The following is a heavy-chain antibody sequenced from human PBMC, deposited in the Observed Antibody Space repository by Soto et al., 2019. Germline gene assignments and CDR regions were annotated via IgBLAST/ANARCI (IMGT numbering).Heavy chain of an antibody. Sequence: QVQLVESGGGVVQPGRSLRLSCRASGFIFSNYGMHWVRQAAGKGLEWVAVIWYDGSNKYYADSVKGRFTISRDNSKSTLYLQMSSLRAEDTALYYCARAGDTSKGIHELGAFDIWGQGTMVTVSS. CDR3: ARAGDTSKGIHELGAFDI. CDR1: GFIFSNYG. CDR2: IWYDGSNK. V-gene: IGHV3-33*01. D-gene: IGHD2-21*01. J-gene: IGHJ3*02.